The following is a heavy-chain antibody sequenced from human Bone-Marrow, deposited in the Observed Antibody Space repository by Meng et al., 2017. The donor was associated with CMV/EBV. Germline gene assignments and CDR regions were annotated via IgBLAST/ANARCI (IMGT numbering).Heavy chain of an antibody. Sequence: GESLKISCAASGFTFSSYGMHWVRQAPGKGLEWVAFIRYDGSNKYYADSVKGRFTISRDNSKGTLYLQMTNLKTEDTAVYYCAKDLPHASFDYWGQGMLVTVSS. CDR3: AKDLPHASFDY. V-gene: IGHV3-30*02. CDR2: IRYDGSNK. J-gene: IGHJ4*02. D-gene: IGHD5/OR15-5a*01. CDR1: GFTFSSYG.